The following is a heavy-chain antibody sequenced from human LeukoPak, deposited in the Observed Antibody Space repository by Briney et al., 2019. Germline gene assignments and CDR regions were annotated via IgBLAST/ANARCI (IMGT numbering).Heavy chain of an antibody. CDR1: GGTFSSYT. CDR2: IIPILGIA. CDR3: ARRYDSSGYYDY. Sequence: SVKVSCKASGGTFSSYTISWVRQAPGQGLERMGRIIPILGIANYAQKFQGRVTITADKSTSTAYMELSSLRSEDTAVYYCARRYDSSGYYDYWGQGTLVTVSS. D-gene: IGHD3-22*01. V-gene: IGHV1-69*02. J-gene: IGHJ4*02.